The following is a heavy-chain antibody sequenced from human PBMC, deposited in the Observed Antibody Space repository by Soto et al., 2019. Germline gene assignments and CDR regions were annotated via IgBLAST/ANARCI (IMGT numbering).Heavy chain of an antibody. V-gene: IGHV2-5*01. CDR1: GFSLSTSGVG. D-gene: IGHD3-22*01. CDR3: ARPFYYYASGWVFDY. J-gene: IGHJ4*02. Sequence: SGPTLVNPTQTLTLTCTFSGFSLSTSGVGVGWIRQPPGEALEWLALIYWNDDKRYSPSLKSRLTITKDTSKNQVVLTMTNMDPVDTGTYYCARPFYYYASGWVFDYWGQGTLVTVSS. CDR2: IYWNDDK.